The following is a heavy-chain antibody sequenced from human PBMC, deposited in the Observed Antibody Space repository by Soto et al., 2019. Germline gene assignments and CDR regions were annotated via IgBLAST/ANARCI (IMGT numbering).Heavy chain of an antibody. CDR1: GFTFSAFG. J-gene: IGHJ4*02. CDR2: IHVAMIY. Sequence: QVHLVESGGDVVQPGKSLRLSCAASGFTFSAFGMHWVRQAPGKGLEWVAGIHVAMIYNYADSVKVRFTISRDNTKNTVHLQMDSLSAEDTAVYFCARDWLGHYFDYWGQGTLVTVSA. D-gene: IGHD6-19*01. V-gene: IGHV3-30*19. CDR3: ARDWLGHYFDY.